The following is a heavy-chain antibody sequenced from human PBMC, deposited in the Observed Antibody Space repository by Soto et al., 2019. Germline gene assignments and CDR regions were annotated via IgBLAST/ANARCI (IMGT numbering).Heavy chain of an antibody. V-gene: IGHV4-31*03. Sequence: QVQLQESGPGLVKPSQTLSLTCTVSGGSISSGGYYWSWIRQHPGKGLEWIGYIYYSGSTYYNPSLKSRVTISVDTSKNQFSLKLSYVTAADTAVYYCARSRGSYYMWYMDVWGKGTTVTVSS. CDR3: ARSRGSYYMWYMDV. CDR2: IYYSGST. D-gene: IGHD3-10*01. J-gene: IGHJ6*03. CDR1: GGSISSGGYY.